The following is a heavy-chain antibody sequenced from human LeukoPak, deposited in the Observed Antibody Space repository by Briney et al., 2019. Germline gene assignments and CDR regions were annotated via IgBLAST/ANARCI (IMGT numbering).Heavy chain of an antibody. CDR1: GFTFSSYS. D-gene: IGHD6-19*01. Sequence: GGSLRLSCAASGFTFSSYSMNWVRQAPGKGVEWVSSISSSSSYIYYADSVKGRFTISRDNAKNSLYLQMNSLRAEDTAVYYCARWFEYSSGAHPWDYWGQGTLVTVSS. CDR3: ARWFEYSSGAHPWDY. J-gene: IGHJ4*02. CDR2: ISSSSSYI. V-gene: IGHV3-21*01.